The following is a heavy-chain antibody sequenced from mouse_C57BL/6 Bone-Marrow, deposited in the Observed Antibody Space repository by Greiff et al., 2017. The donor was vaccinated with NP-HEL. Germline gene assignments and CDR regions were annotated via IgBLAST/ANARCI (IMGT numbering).Heavy chain of an antibody. CDR1: GFTFSSYG. J-gene: IGHJ3*01. CDR2: ISSGGSYT. V-gene: IGHV5-6*01. Sequence: EVQLVESGGDLVKPGGSLKLSCAASGFTFSSYGMSWVRQTPDKRLEWVATISSGGSYTYYPDSVKGRFTISRDNAKNTLYLQMSSLKSEDTAMYYCARRGPWGQGTLVTVSA. CDR3: ARRGP.